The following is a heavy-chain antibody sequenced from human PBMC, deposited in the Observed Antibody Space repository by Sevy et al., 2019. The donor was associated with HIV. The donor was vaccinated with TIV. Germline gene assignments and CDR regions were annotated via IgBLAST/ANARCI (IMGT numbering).Heavy chain of an antibody. V-gene: IGHV3-33*03. CDR1: GFDFSTYD. D-gene: IGHD3-22*01. Sequence: GGSLRLSCAASGFDFSTYDMHWVRQAPGKGLEWVAFISFDGRDKGYVDSVKGRFTISRDNSKNTLYVQMNTLRDEDTAVYYCAKRERSYYDSSGNYDAFDVWGQGTSVTVSS. CDR2: ISFDGRDK. CDR3: AKRERSYYDSSGNYDAFDV. J-gene: IGHJ3*01.